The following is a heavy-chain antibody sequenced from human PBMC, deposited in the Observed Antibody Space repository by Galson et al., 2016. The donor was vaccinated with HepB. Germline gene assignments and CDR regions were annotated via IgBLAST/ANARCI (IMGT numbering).Heavy chain of an antibody. Sequence: SLRLSCAASGFIFSSYGMHWVRQAPGKGLEWVAAISFEGSNKDYADSVKGRFSISRDNSKNTLYLQMNILRVQDTAVYYCAKDLKRSSGSYYYYAMGVWGRGTTVTVSS. J-gene: IGHJ6*02. CDR1: GFIFSSYG. CDR3: AKDLKRSSGSYYYYAMGV. CDR2: ISFEGSNK. V-gene: IGHV3-30*18. D-gene: IGHD1-26*01.